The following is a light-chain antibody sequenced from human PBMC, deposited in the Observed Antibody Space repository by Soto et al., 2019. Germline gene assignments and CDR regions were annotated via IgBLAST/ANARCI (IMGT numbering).Light chain of an antibody. V-gene: IGLV2-8*01. CDR1: SSDVGYYNY. J-gene: IGLJ1*01. CDR2: EVN. CDR3: SSHSGYNNFYV. Sequence: QSVLTQPPSASGSPGQSVTISCTGTSSDVGYYNYVSWYKQHTGKAPKHMINEVNKRPSGVPDRFSSSKSDNTAYLTVSELHAYDEADYYCSSHSGYNNFYVFGTGTKVTVL.